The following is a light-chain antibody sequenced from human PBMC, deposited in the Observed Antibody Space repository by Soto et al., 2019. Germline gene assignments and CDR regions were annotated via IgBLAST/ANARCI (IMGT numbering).Light chain of an antibody. J-gene: IGKJ1*01. Sequence: EIVVTQSRGSLSFSPGERATLSGRASQSVSSSYLAWYQQKPGQAPRLLIYGASSRATGIPDRFSGSGSGTDFTLTISRLEPEDFAVYYCQQYGSSPWTFGQGTKVDIK. V-gene: IGKV3-20*01. CDR3: QQYGSSPWT. CDR1: QSVSSSY. CDR2: GAS.